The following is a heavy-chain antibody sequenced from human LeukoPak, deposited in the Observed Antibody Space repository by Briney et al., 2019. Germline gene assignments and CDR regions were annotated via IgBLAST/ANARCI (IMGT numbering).Heavy chain of an antibody. J-gene: IGHJ4*02. CDR3: AHRNTAMVRVDY. CDR1: GFTFRNAS. CDR2: IKSKTDGETT. V-gene: IGHV3-15*01. D-gene: IGHD5-18*01. Sequence: PGGSLRLSCAASGFTFRNASMSWIRQAPGKGLEWVGRIKSKTDGETTDYAAPVKGRFTISRDDSKNTLYLQMNSLTTEDTAVYFCAHRNTAMVRVDYWGQGTLVTVSS.